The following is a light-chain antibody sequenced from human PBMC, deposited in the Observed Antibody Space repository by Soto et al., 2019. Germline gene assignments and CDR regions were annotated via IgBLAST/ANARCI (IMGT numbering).Light chain of an antibody. CDR3: AQRVWPWT. Sequence: EIVLTQSPATLSSSPGERAALSCRASQSVGSQLAWYQHKPGQAPRLLIYDASNRATGIPERFSGSGSETDFTLTISSLEPEDFAVYYCAQRVWPWTVGQGTKVDI. V-gene: IGKV3-11*01. CDR1: QSVGSQ. J-gene: IGKJ1*01. CDR2: DAS.